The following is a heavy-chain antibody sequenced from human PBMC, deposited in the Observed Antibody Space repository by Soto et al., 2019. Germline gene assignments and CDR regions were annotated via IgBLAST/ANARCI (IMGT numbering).Heavy chain of an antibody. CDR3: ARDHRITMIVVVTEDGMDV. CDR2: ISAYNGNT. D-gene: IGHD3-22*01. V-gene: IGHV1-18*04. CDR1: GYTFTSYG. Sequence: QVQLVQSGAEVKKPGASVKVSCKASGYTFTSYGISWVRQAPGQGLEWMGWISAYNGNTNYAQKPQGRSTRTTETPTSTANMGLRSLISDDTAVYYCARDHRITMIVVVTEDGMDVWGQGTTVTVPS. J-gene: IGHJ6*02.